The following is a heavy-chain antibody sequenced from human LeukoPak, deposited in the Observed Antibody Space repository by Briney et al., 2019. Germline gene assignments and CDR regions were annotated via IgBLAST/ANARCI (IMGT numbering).Heavy chain of an antibody. J-gene: IGHJ4*02. CDR3: ARRVYSSSWFDY. CDR2: IYYSGST. V-gene: IGHV4-34*01. D-gene: IGHD6-13*01. Sequence: PSETLSLTCAVYGGSFSGYYWSWIRQPPGKGLEWIGSIYYSGSTYYNPSLKSRVTISVDTSKNQFSLKLSSVTAADTAVYYCARRVYSSSWFDYWGQGTLVTVSS. CDR1: GGSFSGYY.